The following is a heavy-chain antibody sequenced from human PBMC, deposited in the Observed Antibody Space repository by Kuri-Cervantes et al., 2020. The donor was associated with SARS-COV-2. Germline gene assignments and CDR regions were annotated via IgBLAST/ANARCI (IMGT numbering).Heavy chain of an antibody. D-gene: IGHD5-24*01. V-gene: IGHV1-46*03. CDR3: AREYGFNWFAP. J-gene: IGHJ5*02. CDR2: INPSGGAT. CDR1: GYTFSGNY. Sequence: ASVKVSCKASGYTFSGNYMHWVRQAPGQGLEWMGMINPSGGATSYAQKLQGRVIMTRDTSTSTVYMELSSLRSDDTAVYYCAREYGFNWFAPWGQGTLVPVSS.